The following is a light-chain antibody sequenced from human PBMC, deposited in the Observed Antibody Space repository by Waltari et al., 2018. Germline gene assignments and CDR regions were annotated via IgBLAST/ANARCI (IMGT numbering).Light chain of an antibody. Sequence: DIQMTQSSSSVSASVRDRVTIPCRAGQEIDTVLAWYQQKIGKAPKLLIYTGSSLQSGVPPRFSGSGSGTDFTLTISRLQPEDSATYYCQQTTSFPLTFGGGTKVEIK. CDR3: QQTTSFPLT. CDR2: TGS. CDR1: QEIDTV. V-gene: IGKV1-12*01. J-gene: IGKJ4*01.